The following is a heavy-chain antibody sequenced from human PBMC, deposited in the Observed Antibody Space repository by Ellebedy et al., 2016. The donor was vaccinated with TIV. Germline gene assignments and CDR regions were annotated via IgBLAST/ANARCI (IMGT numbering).Heavy chain of an antibody. J-gene: IGHJ5*02. CDR2: INHSGST. Sequence: SETLSLTCAVYGASFTGFYWTWIRQAPGKGLEWIGEINHSGSTNYNPSLKSRVTLSVDTSKSQFSLNLSSVTAADTAVYYCARLYNWFDPWGQGTLVTVSS. V-gene: IGHV4-34*01. CDR3: ARLYNWFDP. CDR1: GASFTGFY.